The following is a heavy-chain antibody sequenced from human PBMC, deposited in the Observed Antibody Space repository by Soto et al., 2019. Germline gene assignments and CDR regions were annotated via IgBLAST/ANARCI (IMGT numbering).Heavy chain of an antibody. V-gene: IGHV4-59*08. CDR3: ARHEGSYGDYFDY. J-gene: IGHJ4*02. CDR2: IYYSGST. CDR1: GGSISSYY. D-gene: IGHD4-17*01. Sequence: SETLSLTCTVSGGSISSYYWSWIRQPPGKGLEWIGYIYYSGSTNYNPSLKSRVTISVDTSKNQFSLKLSSVTAADTAVYYCARHEGSYGDYFDYWGQGTLVTVSS.